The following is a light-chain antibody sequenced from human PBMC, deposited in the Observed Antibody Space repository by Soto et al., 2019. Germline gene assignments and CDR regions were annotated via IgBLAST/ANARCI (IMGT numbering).Light chain of an antibody. Sequence: QRSSSGLVAYQQKPAKDPKLLIYKASSIESGVLSSCSGSGSGTEFSLITSSRQADDDSAYYCRQSHSTPPITFGQGTRLEI. V-gene: IGKV1-5*03. CDR1: QRSSSG. CDR3: RQSHSTPPIT. J-gene: IGKJ5*01. CDR2: KAS.